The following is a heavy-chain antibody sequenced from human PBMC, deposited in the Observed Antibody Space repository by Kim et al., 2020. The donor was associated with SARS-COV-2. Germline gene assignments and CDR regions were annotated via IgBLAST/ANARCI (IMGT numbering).Heavy chain of an antibody. D-gene: IGHD3-10*01. CDR3: ARVRGVDAFDI. V-gene: IGHV4-59*01. J-gene: IGHJ3*02. CDR2: IYYSGST. CDR1: GGSISSYY. Sequence: SETLSLTCTVSGGSISSYYWSWIRQPPGKGLEWIGYIYYSGSTNYNPSLKSRVTISVDTSKNQFSLKLSSVTAADTAVYYCARVRGVDAFDIWGQGTMVTVSS.